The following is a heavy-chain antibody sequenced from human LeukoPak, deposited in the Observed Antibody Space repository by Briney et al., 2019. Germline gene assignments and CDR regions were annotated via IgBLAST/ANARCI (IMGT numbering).Heavy chain of an antibody. D-gene: IGHD2-21*02. CDR3: ARVSRHIVVVTATEHFDY. J-gene: IGHJ4*02. CDR1: GYTFTSYY. V-gene: IGHV1-46*01. Sequence: ASVNVSCKASGYTFTSYYMHWERQAPGQGLEWMGIINPSGGSTSYAQKFQGRVTMTRDTSTSTVYMELSSLRSEDTAVYYCARVSRHIVVVTATEHFDYWGQGTLVTVSS. CDR2: INPSGGST.